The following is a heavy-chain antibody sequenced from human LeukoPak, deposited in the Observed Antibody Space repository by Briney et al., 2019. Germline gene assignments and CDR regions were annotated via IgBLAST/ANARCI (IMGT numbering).Heavy chain of an antibody. J-gene: IGHJ4*02. CDR2: IYYSGST. V-gene: IGHV4-59*07. CDR1: GCSISSYY. CDR3: ARVRYGDRFDY. Sequence: SDTLSLTCTVSGCSISSYYWSWIRQPPGKGLEGIGYIYYSGSTNYNPSLKSRVTISVDTSKNQFSLKLSSVTAADTAVYYCARVRYGDRFDYWGQGTLVTVSS. D-gene: IGHD4-17*01.